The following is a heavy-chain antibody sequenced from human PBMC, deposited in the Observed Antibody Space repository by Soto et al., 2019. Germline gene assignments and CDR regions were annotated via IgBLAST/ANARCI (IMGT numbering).Heavy chain of an antibody. D-gene: IGHD6-13*01. CDR2: IWYHGRNT. CDR1: GFTFSNYG. Sequence: QVQLEESGGGVVQPGRSLRLSCAASGFTFSNYGFHWLRQAPGKGLESVADIWYHGRNTYYADSVEGRFTISRDISKNTGYLDMNSPRVEDTAVYFCATDRAVGIALDPCCHGALVTGFS. J-gene: IGHJ5*02. CDR3: ATDRAVGIALDP. V-gene: IGHV3-33*03.